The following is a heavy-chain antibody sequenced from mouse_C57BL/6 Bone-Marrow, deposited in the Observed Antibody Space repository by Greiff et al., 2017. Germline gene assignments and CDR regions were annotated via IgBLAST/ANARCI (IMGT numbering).Heavy chain of an antibody. D-gene: IGHD1-1*01. CDR1: GYSITSGYY. Sequence: ESGPGLVKPSQSLSLTCSVTGYSITSGYYWNWIRQFPGNKLEWMGYISYDGSNNYNPSLKNRISITRDTSKNQFFLKLNSVTTEDTATYYCARCYGSSTGDYWGQGTTLTVSS. J-gene: IGHJ2*01. CDR2: ISYDGSN. V-gene: IGHV3-6*01. CDR3: ARCYGSSTGDY.